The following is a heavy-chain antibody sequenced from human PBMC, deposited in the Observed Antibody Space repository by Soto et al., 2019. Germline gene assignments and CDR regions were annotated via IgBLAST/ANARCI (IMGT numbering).Heavy chain of an antibody. V-gene: IGHV4-61*01. J-gene: IGHJ4*02. CDR1: GGSVSGKTYY. CDR2: VYYSGTT. CDR3: ARTTAVPNTLRSRYFFDY. Sequence: ASETLSLTCSVSGGSVSGKTYYWSWIRQPPGKRLVWIGYVYYSGTTNYNPSLKSRVTISVDLSKNRFSLRLSSVTTADTALYYCARTTAVPNTLRSRYFFDYWGQGTLVTVSS. D-gene: IGHD4-17*01.